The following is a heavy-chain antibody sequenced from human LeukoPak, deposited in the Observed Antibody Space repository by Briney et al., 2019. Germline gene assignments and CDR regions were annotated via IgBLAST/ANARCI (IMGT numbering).Heavy chain of an antibody. CDR1: GFTFSSYG. V-gene: IGHV3-33*06. CDR2: IWYDGSNK. D-gene: IGHD3-22*01. Sequence: GGSLRLSCAASGFTFSSYGMHWGRQAPGKGLEWVAVIWYDGSNKYYADSVKGRFTISRDNSKNTLYLQMNSLRAEDTAVYYCAKDITMIVVVNAFDIWGQGTMVTVSS. CDR3: AKDITMIVVVNAFDI. J-gene: IGHJ3*02.